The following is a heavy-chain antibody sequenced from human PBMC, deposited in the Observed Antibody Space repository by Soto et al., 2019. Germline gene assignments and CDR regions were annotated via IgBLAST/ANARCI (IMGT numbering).Heavy chain of an antibody. J-gene: IGHJ6*02. CDR2: IAHDGSNA. CDR1: GFTFRHHA. V-gene: IGHV3-30-3*01. D-gene: IGHD2-15*01. Sequence: QVQLVESGGGVVQPGGSLRLSCAASGFTFRHHAMHWVRQAPGKGLECLAVIAHDGSNAFYRDSVKGRFTVSRDNSKNPLYLYMNSLRSEDTGVYYCARGDREDILVVVGARPGEYGTDIWGQGTTVNVSS. CDR3: ARGDREDILVVVGARPGEYGTDI.